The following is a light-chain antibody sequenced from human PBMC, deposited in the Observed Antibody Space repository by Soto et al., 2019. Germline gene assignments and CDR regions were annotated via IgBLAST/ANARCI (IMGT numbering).Light chain of an antibody. CDR1: SSDIGAGFD. CDR2: GNT. J-gene: IGLJ1*01. Sequence: QSVLTQPPSLSGAPGQRVTISCTGSSSDIGAGFDVHWYQHLPGTAPKLLIYGNTNRPSGVPGRFSGSKSGTSASLVITGLQAEDEADYYCQSYENSRTCFYVCGTGNKLTVL. CDR3: QSYENSRTCFYV. V-gene: IGLV1-40*01.